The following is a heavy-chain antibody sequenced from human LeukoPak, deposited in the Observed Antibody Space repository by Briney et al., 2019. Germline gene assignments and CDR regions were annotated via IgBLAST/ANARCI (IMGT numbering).Heavy chain of an antibody. V-gene: IGHV4-61*02. Sequence: SETLSLTCTVSGGSISSGSYYWSWIRQPTGKGLEWIGRIYTSGSTNYNPSLKSRVTISVDTSKNQFSLKLTSVTAADTAVYYCARQTGSGLFILPGGQGTLVTVSS. CDR2: IYTSGST. CDR3: ARQTGSGLFILP. CDR1: GGSISSGSYY. D-gene: IGHD3/OR15-3a*01. J-gene: IGHJ4*02.